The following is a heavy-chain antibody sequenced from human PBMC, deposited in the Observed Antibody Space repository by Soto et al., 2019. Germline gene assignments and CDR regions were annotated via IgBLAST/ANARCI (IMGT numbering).Heavy chain of an antibody. V-gene: IGHV4-59*01. D-gene: IGHD6-13*01. J-gene: IGHJ4*02. CDR3: ARSARIATAGTGDFDY. CDR1: GGTISSYY. Sequence: WETLWFPGTDSGGTISSYYWNRLRQPPGKGLECIGYIYYSRSTNYNPSLKSRVTISVDTSKNQFSLKLSSVTAADTAVYYCARSARIATAGTGDFDYWRQGTLVTLSS. CDR2: IYYSRST.